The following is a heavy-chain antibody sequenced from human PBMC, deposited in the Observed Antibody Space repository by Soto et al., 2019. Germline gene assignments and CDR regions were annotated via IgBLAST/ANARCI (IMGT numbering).Heavy chain of an antibody. CDR2: IYNGGTT. D-gene: IGHD7-27*01. J-gene: IGHJ4*02. CDR3: ARGPSGDKVDY. Sequence: QVQLQESGPGLVKPSQTLSLICTVSGVSISNVNYYWSWIRPSPDKGLEWMGHIYNGGTTYNNPSHTSRLTISVDTSKYQFSLQLSFVSAADTAVYYCARGPSGDKVDYWGQGTLVTVAS. V-gene: IGHV4-30-4*01. CDR1: GVSISNVNYY.